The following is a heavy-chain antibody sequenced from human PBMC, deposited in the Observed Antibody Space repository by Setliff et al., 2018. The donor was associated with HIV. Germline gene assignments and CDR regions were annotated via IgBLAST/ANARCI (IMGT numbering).Heavy chain of an antibody. CDR3: AGEFAY. CDR1: GDSITSRPY. D-gene: IGHD3-10*01. Sequence: SETLSLTCTVSGDSITSRPYWTWVRQHAGKGLEWIGRIYTSGSTNYNPSLKSRVSMSIDTSDNQFSLNLNSVTAADTAVYYCAGEFAYWGQGALVTVSS. V-gene: IGHV4-4*07. J-gene: IGHJ4*02. CDR2: IYTSGST.